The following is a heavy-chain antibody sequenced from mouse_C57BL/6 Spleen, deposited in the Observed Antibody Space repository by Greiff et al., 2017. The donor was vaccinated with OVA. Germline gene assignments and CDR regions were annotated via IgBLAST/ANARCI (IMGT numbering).Heavy chain of an antibody. J-gene: IGHJ4*01. CDR2: INPSNGGT. Sequence: QVQLQQPGTELVKPGASVKLSCKASGYTFTSYWMHWVKQRPGQGLEWIGNINPSNGGTTYNEKFKGKATLTVDKSSSTAYMQRSSLTSEDSAVYYGAREDDYDGDYYAMDYWGQGTSVTVSS. CDR1: GYTFTSYW. CDR3: AREDDYDGDYYAMDY. V-gene: IGHV1-53*01. D-gene: IGHD2-4*01.